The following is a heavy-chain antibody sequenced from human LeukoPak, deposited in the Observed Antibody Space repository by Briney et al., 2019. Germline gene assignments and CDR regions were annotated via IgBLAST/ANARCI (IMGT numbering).Heavy chain of an antibody. Sequence: PSETLSLTCTDSDGSVCLAFSRYYWSWIRQAPGKGLEWVAYIFYSGNTNYNPSLKSRVTISVDASKKQFSLKVNSVTAADTAVYYCARNSNFVESTNNDASDVWGQGSMVTVSP. CDR3: ARNSNFVESTNNDASDV. CDR2: IFYSGNT. V-gene: IGHV4-61*01. D-gene: IGHD5/OR15-5a*01. CDR1: DGSVCLAFSRYY. J-gene: IGHJ3*01.